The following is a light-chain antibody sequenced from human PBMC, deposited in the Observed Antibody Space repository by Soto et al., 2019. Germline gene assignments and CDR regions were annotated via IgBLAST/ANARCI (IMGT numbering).Light chain of an antibody. CDR2: TAS. J-gene: IGKJ5*01. Sequence: IRMTQSPSSFSASTGDRVTITCRASQSISSHLNWYQQKPGKAPNLLMYTASTLQSGVPSRFSGSGSGTDFTLTISSLQPEDFATYYCQQSYSTPITFGQGTRLEIK. CDR3: QQSYSTPIT. CDR1: QSISSH. V-gene: IGKV1-39*01.